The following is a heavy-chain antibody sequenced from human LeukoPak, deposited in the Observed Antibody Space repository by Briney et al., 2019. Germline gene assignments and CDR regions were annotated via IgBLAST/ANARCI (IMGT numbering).Heavy chain of an antibody. CDR2: IGTAGDT. J-gene: IGHJ6*02. Sequence: GVSLRLSCAASGFTFSSYDMHWVRQATGKGLEWVSAIGTAGDTYYPGSVKGRFTISRENAKNSLYLQMNSLRAGDTAVYYCARGLVGATPRDYYYYYGMDVWGQGTTVTVSS. CDR1: GFTFSSYD. CDR3: ARGLVGATPRDYYYYYGMDV. D-gene: IGHD1-26*01. V-gene: IGHV3-13*01.